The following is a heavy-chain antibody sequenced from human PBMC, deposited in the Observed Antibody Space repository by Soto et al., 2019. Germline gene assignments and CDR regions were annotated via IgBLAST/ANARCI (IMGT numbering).Heavy chain of an antibody. J-gene: IGHJ6*02. CDR3: ARYCSGGSCYSHYYSMDV. CDR1: GYSFTSYW. V-gene: IGHV5-51*01. Sequence: GESLKISCKGSGYSFTSYWIGWVRQMPGKGLEWMGIIYPGDSDTRYSPSFQGQVTISADKSISTAYLQWSSLKASDTAMYYCARYCSGGSCYSHYYSMDVWGQGTTVTVSS. D-gene: IGHD2-15*01. CDR2: IYPGDSDT.